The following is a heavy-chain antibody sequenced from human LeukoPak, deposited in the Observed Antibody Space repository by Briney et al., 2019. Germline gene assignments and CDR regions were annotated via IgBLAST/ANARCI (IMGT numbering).Heavy chain of an antibody. J-gene: IGHJ4*02. CDR2: IRYDGSDK. CDR3: AKDRFSDILTGSFDY. Sequence: QTGGSLRLSCEASGFTFSAYGMHWVRQAPGRGLEWVSFIRYDGSDKDYADSVKGRFTISRDDSKNTVYVQMNSLRPEDTAVYYCAKDRFSDILTGSFDYWGQGTLVTVSS. D-gene: IGHD3-9*01. CDR1: GFTFSAYG. V-gene: IGHV3-30*02.